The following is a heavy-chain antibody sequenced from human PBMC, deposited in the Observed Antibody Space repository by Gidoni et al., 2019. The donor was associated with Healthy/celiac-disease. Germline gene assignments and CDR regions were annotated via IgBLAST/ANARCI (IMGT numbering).Heavy chain of an antibody. V-gene: IGHV4-34*01. J-gene: IGHJ4*02. CDR1: GWSLLGYY. Sequence: QVPLQQWGAGLLKPSETLSLTCAVDGWSLLGYYWRWIRHPPGNGLEWIGEINHIGSTNYTPSRKSRVTISVDTSKNQFSLKLSAVTAADTAVYYCARGQIDYDSSGYYSPFDYWGQGTLVTVSS. CDR2: INHIGST. CDR3: ARGQIDYDSSGYYSPFDY. D-gene: IGHD3-22*01.